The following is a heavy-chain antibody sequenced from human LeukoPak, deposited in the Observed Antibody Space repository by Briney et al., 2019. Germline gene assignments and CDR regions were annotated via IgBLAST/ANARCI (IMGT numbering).Heavy chain of an antibody. V-gene: IGHV3-74*01. CDR3: ATRTYNSGRYFDAFDI. CDR2: INSDGSST. J-gene: IGHJ3*02. Sequence: GGSLRLSCAASGFTFSSYWMHWVRQAPGKGLVWVSRINSDGSSTSYADSVKGRFTISRDNSKNTLYLEMNSLRAEDTAVYYCATRTYNSGRYFDAFDIWGQGTMVTVSS. CDR1: GFTFSSYW. D-gene: IGHD6-19*01.